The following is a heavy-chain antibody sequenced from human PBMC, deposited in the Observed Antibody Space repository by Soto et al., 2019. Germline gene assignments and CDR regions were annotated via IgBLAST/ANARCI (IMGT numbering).Heavy chain of an antibody. CDR1: GGSISSSRCH. J-gene: IGHJ4*02. Sequence: SETLSLTCTVSGGSISSSRCHWGWIRQPPGKGLEWIASIYYSGTTYYNPSLKSRVTISEDTSKNQFSLKLSSVTAADTAVFYCARLIHCKTTSCYFDYWGQGTLVTVSS. V-gene: IGHV4-39*01. CDR2: IYYSGTT. D-gene: IGHD2-2*01. CDR3: ARLIHCKTTSCYFDY.